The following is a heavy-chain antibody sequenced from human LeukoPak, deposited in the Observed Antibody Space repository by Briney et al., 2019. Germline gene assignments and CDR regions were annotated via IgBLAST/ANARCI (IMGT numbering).Heavy chain of an antibody. CDR3: ARAPMVRGVIRGYWFDP. D-gene: IGHD3-10*01. CDR1: GGSISSYY. CDR2: IYTSGST. Sequence: PSETLSLTCTVSGGSISSYYWSWIRQPAGKGLEWIGRIYTSGSTNYNPSLKSRVTMSVDTSKNQFSLKLSSVTAADTAVYYCARAPMVRGVIRGYWFDPWGQGTLVTVSS. V-gene: IGHV4-4*07. J-gene: IGHJ5*02.